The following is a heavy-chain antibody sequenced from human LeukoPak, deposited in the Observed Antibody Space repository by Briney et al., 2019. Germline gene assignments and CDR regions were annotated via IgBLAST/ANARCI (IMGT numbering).Heavy chain of an antibody. CDR3: ATSHDSSGND. V-gene: IGHV3-7*01. CDR1: GFTFSSYR. CDR2: IRHDGSNK. J-gene: IGHJ4*02. Sequence: GGSLRLSCAASGFTFSSYRMSWVRQAPGKGLEWVANIRHDGSNKYYVDSVKGRFTISRDNTRNSLYLHMSSLRVDDTAVYYCATSHDSSGNDWGQGTLVTVSS. D-gene: IGHD3-22*01.